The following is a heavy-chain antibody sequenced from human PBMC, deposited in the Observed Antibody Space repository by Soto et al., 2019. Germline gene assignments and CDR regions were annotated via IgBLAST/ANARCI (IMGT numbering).Heavy chain of an antibody. CDR1: GFTLSSYA. V-gene: IGHV3-48*04. CDR3: ARDLTYYYMDV. CDR2: ISSSSSRI. J-gene: IGHJ6*03. Sequence: TVGSLRLCCAASGFTLSSYAMSWVRKAPGKGLEWVSDISSSSSRIYYADSVKGRFTISRDNAKNSLYLQMNSLRAEDTAVYYCARDLTYYYMDVWGKGTTVTVSS.